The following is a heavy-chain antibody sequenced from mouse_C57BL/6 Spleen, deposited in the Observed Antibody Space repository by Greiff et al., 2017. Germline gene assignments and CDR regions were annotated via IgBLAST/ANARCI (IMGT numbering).Heavy chain of an antibody. CDR3: ASEYDYDRGFAY. V-gene: IGHV2-6*01. J-gene: IGHJ3*01. CDR1: GFSLTSYG. Sequence: QVQLKESGPGLVAPSPSLSIPCTVSGFSLTSYGVNWVRQSPGKGLEWLGVIWGVGSNSYNSALKFKLNISKDDSKSQVVLKMNSRQTDDTAMYYCASEYDYDRGFAYWGQGTLVTVSA. CDR2: IWGVGSN. D-gene: IGHD2-4*01.